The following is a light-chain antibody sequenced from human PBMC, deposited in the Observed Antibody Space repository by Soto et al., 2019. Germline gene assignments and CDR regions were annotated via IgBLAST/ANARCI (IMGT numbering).Light chain of an antibody. V-gene: IGLV2-14*01. Sequence: QSALTQPASVSGSPGQSITISCTGTSSDVGAYNYVSWYQQHPGKAPKLMIYDVSNRPSGVSIRFSGSKSGTTASLTISGLQAEDEADDYCSSCEGSSTLGVFGTGTKLTVL. CDR3: SSCEGSSTLGV. J-gene: IGLJ1*01. CDR1: SSDVGAYNY. CDR2: DVS.